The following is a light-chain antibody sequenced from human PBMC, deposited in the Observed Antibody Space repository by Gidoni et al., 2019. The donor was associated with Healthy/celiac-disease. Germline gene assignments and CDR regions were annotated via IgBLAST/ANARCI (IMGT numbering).Light chain of an antibody. J-gene: IGKJ5*01. V-gene: IGKV1-39*01. Sequence: DIQMTQSPSSLSASVGDSVTITCRASQSISSYLNLYQQTPGKAPKLMIYAATSLQSGVPSRFSGSGSGTDFTLTISSLQHEDVATYYCQQSYSTLITFGQXTRLEIK. CDR1: QSISSY. CDR3: QQSYSTLIT. CDR2: AAT.